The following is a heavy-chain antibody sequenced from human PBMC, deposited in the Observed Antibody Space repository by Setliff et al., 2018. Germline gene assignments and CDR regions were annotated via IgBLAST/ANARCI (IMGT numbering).Heavy chain of an antibody. CDR3: AREGSSSSSDPGFDP. V-gene: IGHV4-61*09. J-gene: IGHJ5*02. CDR2: IYTSWST. D-gene: IGHD6-13*01. CDR1: GDSISSRRSY. Sequence: SETLSLTCTVSGDSISSRRSYWGWFRQPAGKGLEWIGQIYTSWSTNYNPSLKSRVTITADTSTDTAYMELSSLRSEDTAVYYCAREGSSSSSDPGFDPWGQGTLVTVSS.